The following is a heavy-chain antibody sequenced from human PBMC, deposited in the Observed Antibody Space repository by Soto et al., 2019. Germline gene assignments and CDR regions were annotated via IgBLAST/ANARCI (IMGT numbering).Heavy chain of an antibody. V-gene: IGHV4-30-4*02. D-gene: IGHD3-16*01. CDR2: IYYSGST. CDR1: CGSISSGGYY. Sequence: PSDTLSLTCTVSCGSISSGGYYWSWIRQHPGKGLEWIGYIYYSGSTYYNPSLKSRVTISVDTSKNQFSLKLSSVTAADTAVYCCARGAPGYYDYVWGSPDYYYYGMDVWGQGTTVTVSS. CDR3: ARGAPGYYDYVWGSPDYYYYGMDV. J-gene: IGHJ6*02.